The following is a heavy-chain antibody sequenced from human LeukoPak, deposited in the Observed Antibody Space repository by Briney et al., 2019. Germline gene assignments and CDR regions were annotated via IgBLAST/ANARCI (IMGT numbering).Heavy chain of an antibody. J-gene: IGHJ6*03. V-gene: IGHV3-21*01. D-gene: IGHD6-19*01. Sequence: GGSLRLSCAASGFTFTTYSLNWVRQAPGKGLEWVSSIGSSGDYKYYADSVKGRFTISRDNAKNSLYLQMNSLRAEDTAVYYCARDSDSSGWLDYYMDVWGEGTTVTISS. CDR1: GFTFTTYS. CDR3: ARDSDSSGWLDYYMDV. CDR2: IGSSGDYK.